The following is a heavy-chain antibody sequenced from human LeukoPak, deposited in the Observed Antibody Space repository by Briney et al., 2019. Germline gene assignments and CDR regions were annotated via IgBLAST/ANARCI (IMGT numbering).Heavy chain of an antibody. J-gene: IGHJ4*02. Sequence: SQTLSLTCAVSGGSISPYYWSWIRQPPGKGLEWIGYIYYSGSTNYNPSLKSRVTISVDTSKNQFSLKLSSVTAADTAVYYCARATYYGKSDYWGQGTLVTVSS. D-gene: IGHD3-10*01. CDR2: IYYSGST. V-gene: IGHV4-59*01. CDR1: GGSISPYY. CDR3: ARATYYGKSDY.